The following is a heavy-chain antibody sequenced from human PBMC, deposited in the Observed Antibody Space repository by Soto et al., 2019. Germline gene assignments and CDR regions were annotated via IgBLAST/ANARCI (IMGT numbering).Heavy chain of an antibody. J-gene: IGHJ6*02. Sequence: QVQLVESGGGVVQPGRSLRLSCAASGFTFSSYGMHWVRQAPGKGLEWVAVISYDGSNKYYADSVKGRFTISRDNSKNTLYLQMNSLRAEDTAVYYCAKGGDYCYGMDVWGQGSTVTVSS. D-gene: IGHD2-15*01. CDR3: AKGGDYCYGMDV. V-gene: IGHV3-30*18. CDR1: GFTFSSYG. CDR2: ISYDGSNK.